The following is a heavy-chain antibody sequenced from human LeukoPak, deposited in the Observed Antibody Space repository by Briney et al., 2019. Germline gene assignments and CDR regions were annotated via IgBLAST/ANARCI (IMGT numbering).Heavy chain of an antibody. J-gene: IGHJ4*02. CDR2: IYYSGNT. CDR3: ARVETTVTSPTFDY. CDR1: GGSISTSAYY. V-gene: IGHV4-39*01. Sequence: SETLSLTCIVSGGSISTSAYYWGWIRQPPGEGLQWIGSIYYSGNTYYNSSLKSRVTISVDTSTSQFSLRLSSVTAADTAVYYCARVETTVTSPTFDYWGQGTLVTVSS. D-gene: IGHD4-17*01.